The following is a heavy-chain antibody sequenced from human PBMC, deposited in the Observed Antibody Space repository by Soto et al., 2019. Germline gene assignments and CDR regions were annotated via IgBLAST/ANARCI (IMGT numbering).Heavy chain of an antibody. CDR2: VSSNGRIT. CDR1: GFIFRTYA. V-gene: IGHV3-64D*06. CDR3: VKEEAYYFDY. Sequence: GGSLRLSCSASGFIFRTYAMHWVRQAPGKGLEYVSAVSSNGRITDYADSVKGRFTISKDSSNNMVYLQMSSLRAEDTAIYYCVKEEAYYFDYWGQGTLVTVSS. J-gene: IGHJ4*01.